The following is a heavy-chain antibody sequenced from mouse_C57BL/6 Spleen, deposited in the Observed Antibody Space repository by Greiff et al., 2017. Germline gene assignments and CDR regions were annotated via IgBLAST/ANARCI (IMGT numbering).Heavy chain of an antibody. CDR2: ISYDGSN. V-gene: IGHV3-6*01. D-gene: IGHD2-5*01. CDR1: GYSITSGYY. Sequence: EVQLQESGPGLVKPSQSLSLTCSVTGYSITSGYYWNWIRQFPGNKLEWMGYISYDGSNNYNPSLKNRISITRDTSKNQFFLKLNSVTTEDTATYYCARETAYYSNFAYWGQGTLVTVSA. CDR3: ARETAYYSNFAY. J-gene: IGHJ3*01.